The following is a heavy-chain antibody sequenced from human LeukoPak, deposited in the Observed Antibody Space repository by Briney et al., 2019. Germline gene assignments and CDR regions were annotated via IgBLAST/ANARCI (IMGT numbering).Heavy chain of an antibody. CDR1: GVSISNSGYY. CDR2: IYDSGST. CDR3: AREGGSYPYYFDY. J-gene: IGHJ4*02. D-gene: IGHD1-26*01. Sequence: SETLSLTCSVSGVSISNSGYYWGWIRQPPGKGLEWIGNIYDSGSTYYNPSLKSRATISVDMSKNQFSLKLSSVTAADTAVYYCAREGGSYPYYFDYWGQGTLVTVSS. V-gene: IGHV4-39*07.